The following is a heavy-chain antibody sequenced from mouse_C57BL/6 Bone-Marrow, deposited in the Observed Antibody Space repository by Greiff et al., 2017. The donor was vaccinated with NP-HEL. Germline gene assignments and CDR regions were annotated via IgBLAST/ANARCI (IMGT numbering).Heavy chain of an antibody. D-gene: IGHD2-3*01. J-gene: IGHJ1*03. CDR2: INPSNGGT. CDR3: AREGRWLQCGYWYFEV. CDR1: GYTFTSYW. Sequence: QVQLKQPGTELVKPGTSVKLSCKSSGYTFTSYWMHWVKQRPGQGLEWIGNINPSNGGTNYNEKFKSKATLTVDKSSSTAYMQLSSLTSDDSAVYYCAREGRWLQCGYWYFEVWDTGTTVTVSS. V-gene: IGHV1-53*01.